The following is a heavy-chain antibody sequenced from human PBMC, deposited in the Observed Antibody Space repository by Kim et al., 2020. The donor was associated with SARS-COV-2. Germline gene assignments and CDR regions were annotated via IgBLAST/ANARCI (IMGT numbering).Heavy chain of an antibody. CDR2: IYHSGST. Sequence: SETLSLTCAVSGGSISSSNWWSWVRQPPGKGLEWIGEIYHSGSTNYNPSLKSRVTISVDKSKNQFSLKLSSVTAADTAVYYCARGVGGGLWFGELLPPYYYYGMDVWGQGTTVTVSS. CDR3: ARGVGGGLWFGELLPPYYYYGMDV. J-gene: IGHJ6*02. D-gene: IGHD3-10*01. CDR1: GGSISSSNW. V-gene: IGHV4-4*02.